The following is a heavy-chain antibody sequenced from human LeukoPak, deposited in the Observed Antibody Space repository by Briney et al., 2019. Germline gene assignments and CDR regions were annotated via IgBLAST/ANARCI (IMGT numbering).Heavy chain of an antibody. CDR2: IYYSGST. V-gene: IGHV4-61*05. CDR1: GGSISSSSYY. Sequence: SETLSLTCTVSGGSISSSSYYWGWIRQPPGKGLEWIGYIYYSGSTNYNPSLKSRVTISVDTFKNQFSLKLSSVTAADTAVYYCARVRVAAGNVRYFDYWGQGTLVTVSS. D-gene: IGHD6-13*01. CDR3: ARVRVAAGNVRYFDY. J-gene: IGHJ4*02.